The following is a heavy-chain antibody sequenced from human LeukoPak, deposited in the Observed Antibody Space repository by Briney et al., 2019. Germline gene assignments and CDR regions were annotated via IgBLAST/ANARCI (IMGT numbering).Heavy chain of an antibody. D-gene: IGHD7-27*01. Sequence: ASVKVSCKASGYTFTSYDINWVRQATGQGLEWMGWMNPNSGNTGYAQKFQGRVTMTRNTSISTAYMELNSLRAEDTAVYYCAQDSPNPTGDVGDYWGQGTLVTVSS. J-gene: IGHJ4*02. CDR1: GYTFTSYD. CDR3: AQDSPNPTGDVGDY. CDR2: MNPNSGNT. V-gene: IGHV1-8*01.